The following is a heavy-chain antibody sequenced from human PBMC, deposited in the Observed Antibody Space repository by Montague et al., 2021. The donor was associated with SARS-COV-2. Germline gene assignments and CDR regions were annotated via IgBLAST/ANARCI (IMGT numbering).Heavy chain of an antibody. D-gene: IGHD3-22*01. J-gene: IGHJ5*02. Sequence: PALVKPTQTLTLTCTFSGFSLSTHGVGVAWIRQPPGKALEWLALIYWDDNKHYSPSLKTRLSIAKDTSKKEVVLTMTNMDPVDTATYSCALRPRWGSSGFGNWFDPWGQGTLVTVS. CDR2: IYWDDNK. V-gene: IGHV2-5*02. CDR3: ALRPRWGSSGFGNWFDP. CDR1: GFSLSTHGVG.